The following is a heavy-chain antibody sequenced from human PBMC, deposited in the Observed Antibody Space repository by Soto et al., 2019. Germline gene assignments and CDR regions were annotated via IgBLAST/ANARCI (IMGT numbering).Heavy chain of an antibody. Sequence: QVQLVQSGAEVKKPGSSVKVSCKTSGDTFSKYAISWVRQAPGQGLEWMGGIIPIFGAANYAQKFKGRVMITADESTRTTNMELGGLRSEDTAVYYCASAPGDDDNWSPVAILGQGTMVTVSS. CDR2: IIPIFGAA. CDR1: GDTFSKYA. CDR3: ASAPGDDDNWSPVAI. D-gene: IGHD3-3*01. J-gene: IGHJ3*02. V-gene: IGHV1-69*01.